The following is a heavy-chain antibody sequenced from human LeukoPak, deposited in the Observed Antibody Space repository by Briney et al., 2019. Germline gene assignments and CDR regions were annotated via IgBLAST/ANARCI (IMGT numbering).Heavy chain of an antibody. CDR3: AKVSAKTTVPFFDY. V-gene: IGHV3-23*01. CDR2: ISGSGVST. Sequence: GGSLRLSCAASGFTFSSYAMSWVRQAPGKGLEWVSAISGSGVSTYYADSVKGRFTISRDNSRNTLYLQVNSLRAEDTAVYYCAKVSAKTTVPFFDYWGQGTLVTVSS. J-gene: IGHJ4*02. D-gene: IGHD4-17*01. CDR1: GFTFSSYA.